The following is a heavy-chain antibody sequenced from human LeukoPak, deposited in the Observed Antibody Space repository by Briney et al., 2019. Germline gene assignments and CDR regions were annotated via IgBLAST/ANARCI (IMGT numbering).Heavy chain of an antibody. V-gene: IGHV3-33*08. CDR3: ARDRFPHDDAHYGMDV. Sequence: PGRSLRLSCAASGFTFSSYGMNWVRQAPGKGLEWVAVMWVWNDGSNEYYADSVKGRFTIARDNSKNTLYLQMVSLRAEDTADYYCARDRFPHDDAHYGMDVWGQGTTVTVSS. J-gene: IGHJ6*02. CDR2: MWVWNDGSNE. CDR1: GFTFSSYG. D-gene: IGHD3-16*01.